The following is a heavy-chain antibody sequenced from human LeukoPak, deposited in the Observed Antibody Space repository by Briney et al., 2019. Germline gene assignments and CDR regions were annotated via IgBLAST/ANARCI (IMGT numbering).Heavy chain of an antibody. Sequence: GGSLRLSCAASGFTFSSYSMNWVRQAPGKGLEWVSGISWNSVSIGYADSVKGRFTISRDNAKNSLYLQMNSLRAEDTALYYCAKDVKYSGNFHYFDYWGQGTLVTVSS. V-gene: IGHV3-9*01. J-gene: IGHJ4*02. CDR1: GFTFSSYS. CDR3: AKDVKYSGNFHYFDY. D-gene: IGHD4-23*01. CDR2: ISWNSVSI.